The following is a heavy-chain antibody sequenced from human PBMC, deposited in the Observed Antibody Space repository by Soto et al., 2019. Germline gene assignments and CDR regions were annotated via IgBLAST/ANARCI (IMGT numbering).Heavy chain of an antibody. V-gene: IGHV1-18*01. Sequence: QVQLVQSGAEVKKPGASVKVSCKASGYTFASYAISWMRQAPGQGLEWMGWISAYNGNTNYAQKLQGIVTMTTDTSTSTSYMELRRLTSDDTALYYGTRDPAKPDYWGQGTLVTVSS. CDR2: ISAYNGNT. CDR1: GYTFASYA. J-gene: IGHJ4*02. CDR3: TRDPAKPDY.